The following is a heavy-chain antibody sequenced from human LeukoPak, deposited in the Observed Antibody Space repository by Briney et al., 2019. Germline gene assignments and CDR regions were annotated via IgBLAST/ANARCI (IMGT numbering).Heavy chain of an antibody. CDR2: IYTSGNT. V-gene: IGHV4-4*07. CDR3: ARSSTRANWFDP. J-gene: IGHJ5*02. Sequence: IRQPAGKGLEWIGRIYTSGNTNYNPSLKSRVTISVDRSKNQFSLKLSSVTAADTAVYYCARSSTRANWFDPWGQGTLVTVSS.